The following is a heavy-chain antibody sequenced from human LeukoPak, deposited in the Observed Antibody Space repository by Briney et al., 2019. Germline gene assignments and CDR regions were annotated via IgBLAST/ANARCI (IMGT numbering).Heavy chain of an antibody. CDR3: TTEYNFNYYDSSGYYY. CDR1: GFTVSSNY. V-gene: IGHV3-53*01. CDR2: IYSGGST. D-gene: IGHD3-22*01. J-gene: IGHJ4*02. Sequence: PGGSLRLSCAASGFTVSSNYMSWVRQAPGKGLEWVLVIYSGGSTYYADSVKGRFTISRDNSKNTLYLQMNSLKTEDTAVYYCTTEYNFNYYDSSGYYYWGQGTLVTVSS.